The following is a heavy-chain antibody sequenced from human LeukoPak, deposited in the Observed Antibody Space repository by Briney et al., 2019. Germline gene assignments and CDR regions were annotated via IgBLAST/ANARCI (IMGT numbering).Heavy chain of an antibody. CDR2: ISAYNGNT. V-gene: IGHV1-18*01. J-gene: IGHJ5*02. CDR3: ARDFHYDFWSGYYTRMGFDP. D-gene: IGHD3-3*01. Sequence: ASVKVSCKASGYTFTSYGISWVRQAPGQGLEWMGWISAYNGNTNCAQKLQGRVTMTTDTSTSTAYMELRSLRSDDTAVYYCARDFHYDFWSGYYTRMGFDPWGQGTLVTVSS. CDR1: GYTFTSYG.